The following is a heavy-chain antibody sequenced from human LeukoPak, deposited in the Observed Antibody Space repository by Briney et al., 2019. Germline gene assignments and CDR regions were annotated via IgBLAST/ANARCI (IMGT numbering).Heavy chain of an antibody. CDR3: ARAQYCGGDCYWSFDY. V-gene: IGHV3-48*02. J-gene: IGHJ4*02. D-gene: IGHD2-21*02. CDR2: ISGSRTTI. Sequence: GGSLRLSCAASGFIISNYNMNWVRQAPGKGLEWLSYISGSRTTIYYADSVKGRFTISRDNAKNSLYLQMNSLRDEDTAVYYCARAQYCGGDCYWSFDYWGQGTLVTVSS. CDR1: GFIISNYN.